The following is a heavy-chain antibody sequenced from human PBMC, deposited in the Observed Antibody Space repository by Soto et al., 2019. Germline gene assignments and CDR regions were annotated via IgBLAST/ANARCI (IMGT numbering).Heavy chain of an antibody. CDR2: VNVRGSGGNT. V-gene: IGHV3-20*04. D-gene: IGHD1-1*01. CDR1: GFTFAAYG. Sequence: RSGGSLRLSCAASGFTFAAYGMGWVRQAPGKGLEWVSSVNVRGSGGNTFYADSVKGRFTISRDDSTDTLSLQMHSLTAEDTAVYYCVRGGVGGTRKFDVWGRGTLVTVS. CDR3: VRGGVGGTRKFDV. J-gene: IGHJ4*02.